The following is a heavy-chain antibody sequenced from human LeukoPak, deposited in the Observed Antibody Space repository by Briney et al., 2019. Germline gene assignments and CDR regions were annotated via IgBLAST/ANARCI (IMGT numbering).Heavy chain of an antibody. CDR2: IGPSGSST. D-gene: IGHD3-10*01. CDR1: GFIFRNYS. J-gene: IGHJ4*02. Sequence: GGSLRLSCAASGFIFRNYSMNWVRQAPGKRLDWVSSIGPSGSSTYNADSVRGRFTISRDNAKDAVYLRMNSLRGEDTAVYYCVRDYLGESGAGGCWGQGILVTVSS. CDR3: VRDYLGESGAGGC. V-gene: IGHV3-21*06.